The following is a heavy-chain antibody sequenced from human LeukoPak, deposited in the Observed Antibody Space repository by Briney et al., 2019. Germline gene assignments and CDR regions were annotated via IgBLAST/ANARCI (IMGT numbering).Heavy chain of an antibody. Sequence: GSLRLSCAASGFTFSSYAMSWVRQAPGKGLEWIGSIYYSGSTYYNPSLKSRVTISVDTSKNQFSLKLSSVTAADTAVYYCARAPRRDVGEYYFDYWGQGTLVTVSS. V-gene: IGHV4-39*07. CDR1: GFTFSSYA. CDR2: IYYSGST. D-gene: IGHD3-10*01. CDR3: ARAPRRDVGEYYFDY. J-gene: IGHJ4*02.